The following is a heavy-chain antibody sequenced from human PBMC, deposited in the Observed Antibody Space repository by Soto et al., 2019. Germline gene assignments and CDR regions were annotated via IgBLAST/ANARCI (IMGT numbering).Heavy chain of an antibody. CDR1: GFTFSSYS. V-gene: IGHV3-48*02. Sequence: TGGSLRLSCAASGFTFSSYSMNWVRQAPGKGLEWVSYISSSSSTIYYADSVKGRFTISRDNAKNSLYLQMNSLRDEDTAVYYCARWGDYYYYYGMDVWGQGTTVTVSS. CDR3: ARWGDYYYYYGMDV. J-gene: IGHJ6*02. CDR2: ISSSSSTI. D-gene: IGHD3-16*01.